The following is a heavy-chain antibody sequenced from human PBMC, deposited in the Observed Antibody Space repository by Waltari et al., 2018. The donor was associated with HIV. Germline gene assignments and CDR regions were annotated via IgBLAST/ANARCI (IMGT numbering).Heavy chain of an antibody. D-gene: IGHD6-13*01. J-gene: IGHJ5*02. CDR3: ARGASAAPWFDP. Sequence: VQLVQSGAEVKKPGASLKVSCKASGSTFTDYYIHWVRQAPGQGLEWMGRINPNSGGTKYAEKFQGRVTMTRDTSISTAYMELSRLRSDDTAVYYCARGASAAPWFDPWGQGTLVTVSP. CDR1: GSTFTDYY. V-gene: IGHV1-2*06. CDR2: INPNSGGT.